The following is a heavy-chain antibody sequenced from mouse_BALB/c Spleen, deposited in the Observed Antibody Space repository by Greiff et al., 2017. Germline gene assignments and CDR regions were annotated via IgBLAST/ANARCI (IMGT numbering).Heavy chain of an antibody. Sequence: EVNLVESGGGLVQPGGSRKLSCAASGFTFSSFGMHWVRQAPEKGLEWVAYISSGSSTIYYADTVKGRFTISRDNPKNTLFLQMTSLRSEDTAMYYCARRDYAMDYWGQGTSVTVSS. V-gene: IGHV5-17*02. CDR2: ISSGSSTI. J-gene: IGHJ4*01. CDR3: ARRDYAMDY. CDR1: GFTFSSFG.